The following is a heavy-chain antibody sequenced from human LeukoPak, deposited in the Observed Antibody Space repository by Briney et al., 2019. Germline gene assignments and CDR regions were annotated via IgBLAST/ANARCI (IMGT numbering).Heavy chain of an antibody. V-gene: IGHV3-15*07. Sequence: GGSLRLSCAASGFTFSGYGMHWVRQAPGKGLEWVGRIKSKTDGGTTDYAAPVKGRFTISRDDSKNTLYLQMNSLKTEDTAVYYCTTVIVVVPAATAAYDGYWGQGTLVTVSS. CDR1: GFTFSGYG. D-gene: IGHD2-2*01. J-gene: IGHJ4*02. CDR3: TTVIVVVPAATAAYDGY. CDR2: IKSKTDGGTT.